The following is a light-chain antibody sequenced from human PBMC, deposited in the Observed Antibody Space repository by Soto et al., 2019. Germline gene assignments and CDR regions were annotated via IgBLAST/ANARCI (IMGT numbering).Light chain of an antibody. J-gene: IGKJ1*01. CDR1: QIIDIRY. CDR2: ATS. V-gene: IGKV3-20*01. CDR3: QVYFGSTWR. Sequence: EIVLTPSPGTLSSSPGERATLSCRASQIIDIRYLAWYQHKPGQAPRLLIYATSSRSTGIPDRFVGSGSGTDFTLTINRLEPEEFVVYYCQVYFGSTWRLGLGTKVDIK.